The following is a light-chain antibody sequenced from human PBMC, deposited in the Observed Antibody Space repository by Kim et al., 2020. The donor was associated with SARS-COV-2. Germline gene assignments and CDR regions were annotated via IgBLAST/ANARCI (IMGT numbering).Light chain of an antibody. J-gene: IGLJ3*02. CDR3: QSYDDSNRWV. V-gene: IGLV6-57*02. CDR1: SVNIASNY. Sequence: NFMLTQPHSVSESPGKTVTISCTGSSVNIASNYVQWYQQRPASAPTTVIYEDNERPSGVPDRFSGSIDSSSNSASLTISGLKTEDEADYYCQSYDDSNRWVFGGGTQLTVL. CDR2: EDN.